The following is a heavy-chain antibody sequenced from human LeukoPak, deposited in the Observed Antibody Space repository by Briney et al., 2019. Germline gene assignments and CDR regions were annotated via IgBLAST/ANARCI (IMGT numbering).Heavy chain of an antibody. CDR1: GGSISSSSYY. J-gene: IGHJ4*02. Sequence: SETLSLTCTVSGGSISSSSYYWGWIRQPPGKGLEWIGSIYYSGSTYYNPSLKSRVTISVDTSKNQFSLKLSSVTAADTAVYYCARVVRRDGYNYDYWGQGTLVIVSS. CDR2: IYYSGST. D-gene: IGHD5-24*01. CDR3: ARVVRRDGYNYDY. V-gene: IGHV4-39*07.